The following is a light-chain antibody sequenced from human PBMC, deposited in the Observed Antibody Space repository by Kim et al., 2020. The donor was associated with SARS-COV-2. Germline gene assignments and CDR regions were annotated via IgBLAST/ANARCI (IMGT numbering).Light chain of an antibody. CDR3: QQYNSYPQT. V-gene: IGKV1D-16*01. Sequence: SASVGDRVTITCRASQVIRTWLAWYQQKPGNAPKPLIYAASSLQSGVPSRFSGSGSGTDFTLTISSLQPEDYATYYCQQYNSYPQTFGQGTKLEI. J-gene: IGKJ2*01. CDR1: QVIRTW. CDR2: AAS.